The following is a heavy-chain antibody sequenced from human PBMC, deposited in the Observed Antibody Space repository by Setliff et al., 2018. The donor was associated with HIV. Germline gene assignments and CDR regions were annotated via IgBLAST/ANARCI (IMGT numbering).Heavy chain of an antibody. CDR1: GGSFGVYR. CDR3: ARDRHSSGLGSYGP. D-gene: IGHD3-10*01. J-gene: IGHJ5*02. V-gene: IGHV4-4*07. CDR2: IDSSGTT. Sequence: SETLPLTCTISGGSFGVYRWSWIRQSAGRGLAWIGRIDSSGTTDYKPSLKGRVAISVDTSRNQFSLRVTSVTAADTAVYFCARDRHSSGLGSYGPWGPGILVTVSS.